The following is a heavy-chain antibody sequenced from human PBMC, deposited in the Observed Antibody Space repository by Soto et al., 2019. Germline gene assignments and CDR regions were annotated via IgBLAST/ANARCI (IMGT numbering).Heavy chain of an antibody. J-gene: IGHJ3*02. Sequence: SETLSLTCAVYGGSFNSYFWNWVRQPPGKGLEWIGEVTPSGTSNYNPSLKSRVTISKDTSKNQFSLRVTSVTAADTGVYYCTTSGRRWPDAFDIWGQGAMVTVSS. CDR3: TTSGRRWPDAFDI. V-gene: IGHV4-34*01. CDR2: VTPSGTS. CDR1: GGSFNSYF. D-gene: IGHD2-15*01.